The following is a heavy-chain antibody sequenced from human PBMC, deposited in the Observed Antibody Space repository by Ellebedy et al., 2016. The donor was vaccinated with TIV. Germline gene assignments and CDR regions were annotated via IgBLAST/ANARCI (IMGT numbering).Heavy chain of an antibody. CDR1: GFIFSDYY. J-gene: IGHJ4*02. CDR2: ISGSARTI. CDR3: ARDNWNGLASDY. D-gene: IGHD1-20*01. V-gene: IGHV3-11*04. Sequence: PGGSLRLSCAASGFIFSDYYMTWVRQAPGKGLEWVSYISGSARTIYYADSVKGRFTISRDNARNSLYLQMNSLRAEDTAVYYCARDNWNGLASDYWGQGTLVTVSS.